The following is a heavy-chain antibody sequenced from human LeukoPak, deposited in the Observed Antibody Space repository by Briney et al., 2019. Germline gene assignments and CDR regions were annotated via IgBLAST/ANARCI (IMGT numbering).Heavy chain of an antibody. V-gene: IGHV3-23*01. CDR2: ISGSGGST. CDR3: AKDRSGSSSVDY. D-gene: IGHD6-6*01. CDR1: GFTFSSYA. Sequence: GGSLRLSCAASGFTFSSYAMSWVRQAPGNGLEWVSAISGSGGSTYYADSVKGRFTISRDNSKNTLSLQMHSLRAEDTAVYYCAKDRSGSSSVDYWGQGTLVTVSS. J-gene: IGHJ4*02.